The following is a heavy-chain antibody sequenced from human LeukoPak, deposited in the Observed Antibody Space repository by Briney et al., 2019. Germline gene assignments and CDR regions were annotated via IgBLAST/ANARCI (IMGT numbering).Heavy chain of an antibody. CDR3: ALGGLGISRYFDY. CDR2: VYYRGST. V-gene: IGHV4-59*08. Sequence: SETLSLTCTVSGGSISSYYWSWIRQPPGKGLEWIGYVYYRGSTKYNPSLKSRVTISVDTSKNQFSLKLSSVTAADTAVYYCALGGLGISRYFDYWGQGTLVTVSS. CDR1: GGSISSYY. D-gene: IGHD7-27*01. J-gene: IGHJ4*02.